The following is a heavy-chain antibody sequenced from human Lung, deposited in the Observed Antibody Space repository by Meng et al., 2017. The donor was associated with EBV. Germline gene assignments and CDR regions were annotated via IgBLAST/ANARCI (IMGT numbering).Heavy chain of an antibody. J-gene: IGHJ4*02. V-gene: IGHV1-3*01. Sequence: HVQLVQSGAEVKKPGASVKVSCKASGYSFTTYAMHWVRQALGQRLEWMGWINAGNGNTKYSEKFQSRVTITRDTAASTAYMELSSLRSEDTAVYYCARTGCSSSSCYDYWGQGTLVTVSS. CDR3: ARTGCSSSSCYDY. CDR1: GYSFTTYA. D-gene: IGHD2-2*01. CDR2: INAGNGNT.